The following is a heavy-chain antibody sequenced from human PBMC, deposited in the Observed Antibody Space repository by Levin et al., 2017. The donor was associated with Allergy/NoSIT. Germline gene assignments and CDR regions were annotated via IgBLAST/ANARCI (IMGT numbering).Heavy chain of an antibody. Sequence: QAGGSLRLSCAASGFTFSSYAMHWVRQAPGKGLEWVAVISYDGSNKYYADSVKGRFTISRDNSKNTLYLQMNSLRAEDTAVYYCARDRYPVYSSGYYYYYYGMDVWGQGTTVTVSS. CDR3: ARDRYPVYSSGYYYYYYGMDV. V-gene: IGHV3-30-3*01. CDR2: ISYDGSNK. D-gene: IGHD3-22*01. CDR1: GFTFSSYA. J-gene: IGHJ6*02.